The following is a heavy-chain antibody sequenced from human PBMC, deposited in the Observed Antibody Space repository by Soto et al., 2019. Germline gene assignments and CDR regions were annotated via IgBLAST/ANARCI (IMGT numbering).Heavy chain of an antibody. J-gene: IGHJ4*02. Sequence: QVQLVQSGAEVKKPGASVKVSCKASGYTFTSYYMHWVRQAPRQGLEWMGIINPSGGSTSYAQKFKRRVTMTRDTSTSTVYMELSSLRAEDTAVYYCARGGIAVAVIHLFWYWGKGTLVTVSS. CDR1: GYTFTSYY. V-gene: IGHV1-46*01. CDR2: INPSGGST. D-gene: IGHD6-19*01. CDR3: ARGGIAVAVIHLFWY.